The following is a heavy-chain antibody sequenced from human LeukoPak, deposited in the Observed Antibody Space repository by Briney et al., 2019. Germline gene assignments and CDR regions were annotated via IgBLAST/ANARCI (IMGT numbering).Heavy chain of an antibody. D-gene: IGHD1-26*01. CDR3: AKGLAVSGTYFDY. CDR1: GFTFSDAW. J-gene: IGHJ4*02. V-gene: IGHV3-23*01. Sequence: GGSLRLSCAASGFTFSDAWMSWVRQAPGKGLEWVSTISTDGGSTYYTDSVRGRFTISRDNSKSTLYLQINSLRAEDTALYYCAKGLAVSGTYFDYWGQGTLVTVSS. CDR2: ISTDGGST.